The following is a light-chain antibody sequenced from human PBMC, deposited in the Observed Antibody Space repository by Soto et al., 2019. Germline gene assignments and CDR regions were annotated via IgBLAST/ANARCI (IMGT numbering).Light chain of an antibody. CDR2: AAS. Sequence: DIQVTQSPSSLSASVGDIVTITCLASQSISTDLHWYQQKPGKAPNLLIYAASSLQTGVPSRFSGSGSGTDFTLTISSLQPEDFATYYCQQSFSTLITFGQGTRLEIK. CDR1: QSISTD. V-gene: IGKV1-39*01. J-gene: IGKJ5*01. CDR3: QQSFSTLIT.